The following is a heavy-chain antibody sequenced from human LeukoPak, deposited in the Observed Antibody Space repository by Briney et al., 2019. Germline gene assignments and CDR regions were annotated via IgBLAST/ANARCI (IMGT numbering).Heavy chain of an antibody. V-gene: IGHV4-59*08. CDR2: IYYSGST. Sequence: PSETLSLTCTVSGGSISSYYWSWIRQPPGKGLEWIGYIYYSGSTNYNPSLKSRVTISVDTSKNQFSLKLSSVTAADTAVYYCARSVRGVILFDYWGQGNLVTVSS. D-gene: IGHD3-10*01. CDR3: ARSVRGVILFDY. J-gene: IGHJ4*02. CDR1: GGSISSYY.